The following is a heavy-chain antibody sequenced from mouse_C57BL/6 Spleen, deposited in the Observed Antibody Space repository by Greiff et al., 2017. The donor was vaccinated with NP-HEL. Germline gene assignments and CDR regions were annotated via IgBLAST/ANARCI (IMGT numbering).Heavy chain of an antibody. D-gene: IGHD2-1*01. J-gene: IGHJ1*03. CDR3: ARSLYDNYGDWYFDV. CDR2: IYPGDGDT. CDR1: GYAFSSYW. Sequence: VQLQQSGAELVKPGASVKISCKASGYAFSSYWMNWVKQRPGKGLEWIGQIYPGDGDTNYNGKFKGKATLTADKSSSTAYMQLSSLTSEDSAVYFCARSLYDNYGDWYFDVWGTGTTVTVSS. V-gene: IGHV1-80*01.